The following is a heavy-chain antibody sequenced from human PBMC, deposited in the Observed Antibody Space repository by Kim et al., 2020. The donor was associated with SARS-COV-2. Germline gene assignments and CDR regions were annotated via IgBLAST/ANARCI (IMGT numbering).Heavy chain of an antibody. J-gene: IGHJ4*02. D-gene: IGHD2-2*01. CDR2: ISSSSSYI. CDR1: GFTFSSYS. CDR3: ARDPIVVVPAALYGDEVL. V-gene: IGHV3-21*01. Sequence: GGSLRLSCAASGFTFSSYSMNWVRQAPGKGLEWVSSISSSSSYIYYADSVKGRFTISRDNAKNSLYLQMNSLRAEDTAVYYCARDPIVVVPAALYGDEVLGGQGTLVTVSS.